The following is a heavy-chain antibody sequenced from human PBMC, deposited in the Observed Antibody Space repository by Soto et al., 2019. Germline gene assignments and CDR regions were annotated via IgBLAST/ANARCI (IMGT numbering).Heavy chain of an antibody. CDR3: ARGYCTATICDPWFDP. Sequence: GESLKISCKASGYIFINQWITWVRQMPGKGLEWMGIIYPGDSDTRYSPSFQGQVTISVDKSITTAYLQWSSLKASDTAMYYCARGYCTATICDPWFDPWGQGTLVTVSS. CDR2: IYPGDSDT. D-gene: IGHD2-8*02. J-gene: IGHJ5*02. V-gene: IGHV5-51*01. CDR1: GYIFINQW.